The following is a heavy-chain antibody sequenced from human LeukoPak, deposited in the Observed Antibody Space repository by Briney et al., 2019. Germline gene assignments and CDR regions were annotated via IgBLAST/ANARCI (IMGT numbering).Heavy chain of an antibody. Sequence: SETLSLTCTVSGGSISSGGYYWSWIRQPPGKGLEWIGYIYHSGSTYYNPSLKSRVTISVDRSKNQFSLKLSSVTAADTAVYYCARDLGYYYGSGSSSYWGQGTLVTVSS. CDR3: ARDLGYYYGSGSSSY. CDR1: GGSISSGGYY. J-gene: IGHJ4*02. V-gene: IGHV4-30-2*01. CDR2: IYHSGST. D-gene: IGHD3-10*01.